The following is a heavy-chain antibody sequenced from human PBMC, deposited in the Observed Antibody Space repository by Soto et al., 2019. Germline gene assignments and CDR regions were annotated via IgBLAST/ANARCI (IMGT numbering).Heavy chain of an antibody. CDR3: SSSPIVVVPAASDAFDI. CDR1: GYTFAGYY. CDR2: INPNSGGT. D-gene: IGHD2-2*01. V-gene: IGHV1-2*04. J-gene: IGHJ3*02. Sequence: GXSVKVSCKASGYTFAGYYMHWVRQAPGQGLEWMGWINPNSGGTNYAQKFQGWVTMTRDTSISTAYMELSRLRSDDTAVYYCSSSPIVVVPAASDAFDIWGQGTMVTVSS.